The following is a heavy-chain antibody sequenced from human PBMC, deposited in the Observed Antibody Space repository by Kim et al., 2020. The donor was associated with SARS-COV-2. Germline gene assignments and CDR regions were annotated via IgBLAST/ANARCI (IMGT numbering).Heavy chain of an antibody. V-gene: IGHV3-74*01. Sequence: CADSVKGRFTMSSDNDKNALYLQMNSLRAEDTAVYYCARLDYGGNLYFDYWGQGTLVTVSS. D-gene: IGHD4-17*01. CDR3: ARLDYGGNLYFDY. J-gene: IGHJ4*02.